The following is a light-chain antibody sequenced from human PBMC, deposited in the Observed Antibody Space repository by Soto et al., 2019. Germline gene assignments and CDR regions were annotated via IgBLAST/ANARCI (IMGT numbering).Light chain of an antibody. J-gene: IGKJ5*01. V-gene: IGKV1-12*01. CDR1: QGISSW. Sequence: DIQMTKSPSSVSASVGDRVTINCRASQGISSWLAWYQQKPGKAPKLLIYAASSLQCGVPSRYSGRASGTDFSLTISSLQTDYFASDSCQQANSFPLSFGQGTRLEIK. CDR2: AAS. CDR3: QQANSFPLS.